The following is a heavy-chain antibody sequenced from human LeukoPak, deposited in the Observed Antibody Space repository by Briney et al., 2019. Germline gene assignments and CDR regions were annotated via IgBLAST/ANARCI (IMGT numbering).Heavy chain of an antibody. Sequence: ASVKVSCKASGYTFTGYYMHWVRQAPGQGLEWMGWINPNSGGTNYAQKFQGRVTMTRDTSISTAYMELSRLRSEDTAVYYCATPGRGHYYGSGSLPAWGQGTLVTVSS. CDR3: ATPGRGHYYGSGSLPA. D-gene: IGHD3-10*01. V-gene: IGHV1-2*02. CDR2: INPNSGGT. CDR1: GYTFTGYY. J-gene: IGHJ4*02.